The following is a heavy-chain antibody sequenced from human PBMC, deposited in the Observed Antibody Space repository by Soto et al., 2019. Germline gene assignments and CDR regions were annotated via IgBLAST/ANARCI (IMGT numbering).Heavy chain of an antibody. CDR2: IRSKAYGGTT. J-gene: IGHJ6*02. D-gene: IGHD3-16*01. CDR3: TRDYNDYIFFSYCYYYHYHLSF. Sequence: GGSLRLSCTASGFTFGDYAMSWFRQAPGKGLEWVGFIRSKAYGGTTEYAASVKGRFTISRDDSKSIAYLQMNSLKTEDTAVYYCTRDYNDYIFFSYCYYYHYHLSFCGQGSSVP. CDR1: GFTFGDYA. V-gene: IGHV3-49*03.